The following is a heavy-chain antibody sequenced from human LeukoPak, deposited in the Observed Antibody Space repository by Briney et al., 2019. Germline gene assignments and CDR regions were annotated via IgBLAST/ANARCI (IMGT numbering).Heavy chain of an antibody. Sequence: GRSLRLSCAASGFTFDDYAMHWVRHAPGKGLEWVSGISWNSGSIGYADSVKGRFTISRDNAKNSLYLQMNSLRAEDTALYYCAKGLGYCSGYACYFDYWGQGTLVTVSS. D-gene: IGHD2-15*01. V-gene: IGHV3-9*01. CDR1: GFTFDDYA. CDR3: AKGLGYCSGYACYFDY. CDR2: ISWNSGSI. J-gene: IGHJ4*02.